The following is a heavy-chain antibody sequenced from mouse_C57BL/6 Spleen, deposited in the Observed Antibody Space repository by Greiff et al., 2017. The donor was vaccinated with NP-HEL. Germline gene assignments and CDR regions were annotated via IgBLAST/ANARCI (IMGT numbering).Heavy chain of an antibody. CDR3: ARITTVPSFDY. Sequence: EVKLQQSGPELVKPGASVKISCKASGYTFTDYYMNWVKQSHGKSLEWIGDINPNNGGTSYNQKFKGKATLTVDKSSSTAYMELRSLTSEYSAVYYCARITTVPSFDYWGQGTTLTVSS. CDR1: GYTFTDYY. CDR2: INPNNGGT. J-gene: IGHJ2*01. V-gene: IGHV1-26*01. D-gene: IGHD1-1*01.